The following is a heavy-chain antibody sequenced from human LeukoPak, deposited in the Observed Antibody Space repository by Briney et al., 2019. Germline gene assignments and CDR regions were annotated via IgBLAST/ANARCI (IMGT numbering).Heavy chain of an antibody. CDR2: ISSVGNTI. D-gene: IGHD6-13*01. CDR3: AKDVSDSSSWSNFDY. CDR1: GFTFNYHS. V-gene: IGHV3-48*01. J-gene: IGHJ4*02. Sequence: GGSLRLSCAASGFTFNYHSMNWVRQAPGKGLEWISYISSVGNTIFYADSVKGRFTISRDNSKNTLYLQMNSLRAEDTAVYYCAKDVSDSSSWSNFDYWGQGTLVTVSS.